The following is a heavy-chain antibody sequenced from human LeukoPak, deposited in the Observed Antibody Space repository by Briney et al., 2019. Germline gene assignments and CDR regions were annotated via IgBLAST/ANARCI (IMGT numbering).Heavy chain of an antibody. CDR2: MDPDGRTI. D-gene: IGHD4-17*01. CDR3: AKVSTVTTRGYFDY. Sequence: GGSLTLSCAASGCTFSSYWRHWVRQPPGKGLEWVSRMDPDGRTIDYADSVKGRFTISRDNSKNTLYLQMNSLRAEDTAVYYCAKVSTVTTRGYFDYWGQGTLVTVSS. CDR1: GCTFSSYW. J-gene: IGHJ4*02. V-gene: IGHV3-74*01.